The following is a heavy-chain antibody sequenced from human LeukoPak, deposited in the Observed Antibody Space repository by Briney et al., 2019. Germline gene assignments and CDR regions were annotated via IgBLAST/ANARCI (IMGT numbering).Heavy chain of an antibody. CDR3: AADGMVRGPDAWFDS. V-gene: IGHV4-39*07. J-gene: IGHJ5*01. CDR2: IYYSGST. D-gene: IGHD3-10*01. CDR1: GGSISSSSYY. Sequence: SEALSLTCTVSGGSISSSSYYWGWIRQPPGTGLEWIGSIYYSGSTYYNPSLKSRVTISVDTSKNQFSLKLSSVTAADTAVYYCAADGMVRGPDAWFDSWGQGTLVTVSS.